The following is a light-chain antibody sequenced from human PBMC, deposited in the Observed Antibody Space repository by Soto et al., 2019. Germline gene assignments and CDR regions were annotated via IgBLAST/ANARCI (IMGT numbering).Light chain of an antibody. Sequence: AIQMTQSPSSLSASVGDRVTITCRASQGIRNDLGWYQQKPGEAPKLLIYGSSSLLSGVPSRFSGTRSGTDFTLTISSLQPEDFATYYCQQANSYPWTFGQGTKV. V-gene: IGKV1-6*01. CDR1: QGIRND. J-gene: IGKJ1*01. CDR2: GSS. CDR3: QQANSYPWT.